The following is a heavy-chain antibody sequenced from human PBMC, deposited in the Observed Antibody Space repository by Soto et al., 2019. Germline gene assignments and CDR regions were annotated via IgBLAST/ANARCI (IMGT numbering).Heavy chain of an antibody. V-gene: IGHV1-18*04. Sequence: QVQLVQSGPKVKKPEASVKVSCKASGYTFSTYSLNWVRQAPGQGLEWMGYISTSSGHAIYAQTLQGRVTTTKDTSSSTAYMELESLTSYDTAIYYCASRMIRGVNENESWGQGTLVTVSS. CDR2: ISTSSGHA. CDR3: ASRMIRGVNENES. D-gene: IGHD3-10*01. CDR1: GYTFSTYS. J-gene: IGHJ5*02.